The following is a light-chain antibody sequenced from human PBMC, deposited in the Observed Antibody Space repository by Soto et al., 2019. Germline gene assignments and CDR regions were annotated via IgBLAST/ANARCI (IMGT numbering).Light chain of an antibody. CDR1: QSISTS. V-gene: IGKV1-5*03. J-gene: IGKJ2*01. CDR2: KAS. Sequence: DIQMTQSPSTLSASVGDRVTITCRASQSISTSLAWYQQKPGEAPKLLIYKASSSETGVPSRFSGSGSETEFTLTISSLQPDDFATYYYQQYNSYSPYTFGQGTKLEIK. CDR3: QQYNSYSPYT.